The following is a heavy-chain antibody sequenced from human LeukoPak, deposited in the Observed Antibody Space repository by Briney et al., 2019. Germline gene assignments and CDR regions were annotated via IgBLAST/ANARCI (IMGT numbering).Heavy chain of an antibody. D-gene: IGHD2-2*01. CDR2: ISYDGSNK. V-gene: IGHV3-30-3*01. J-gene: IGHJ1*01. CDR1: GFTFSSYA. CDR3: AIFHCSSTSCHLSGYFQH. Sequence: PGRSLRLSCAASGFTFSSYAMHWVRQAPGKGLEWVAVISYDGSNKYYADSVKGRFTISRDYSKNTPYMQMNSLRAEDTAVYYCAIFHCSSTSCHLSGYFQHWGQGTLVTVSS.